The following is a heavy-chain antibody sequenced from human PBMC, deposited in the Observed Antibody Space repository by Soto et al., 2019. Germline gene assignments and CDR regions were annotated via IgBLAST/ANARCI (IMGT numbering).Heavy chain of an antibody. CDR2: IISGGSRV. CDR3: ARERRPKGAMDV. V-gene: IGHV3-74*01. CDR1: GFTFSNDW. Sequence: GGSLRLSCAASGFTFSNDWMNWVRQGPGKGLEWVSRIISGGSRVSYADSVKGRFTIARDNAKNTLYLEMHSLTAEDTAVYYCARERRPKGAMDVSGQGTTGTV. J-gene: IGHJ6*02.